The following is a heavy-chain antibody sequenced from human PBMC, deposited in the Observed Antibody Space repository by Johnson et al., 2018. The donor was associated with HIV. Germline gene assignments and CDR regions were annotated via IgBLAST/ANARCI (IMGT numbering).Heavy chain of an antibody. CDR2: ISYDGSNK. CDR3: ARDQSEVDAFDI. Sequence: QVQLVESGGGVVQPGRSLRLSCAASGFTFSSYAMHWVRQAPGKGLEWVAVISYDGSNKYYADSVKGRFTISRDNAKNSLYLQMNSLRAEDTAVYYSARDQSEVDAFDIWGQGTMVTVSS. J-gene: IGHJ3*02. CDR1: GFTFSSYA. V-gene: IGHV3-30*04.